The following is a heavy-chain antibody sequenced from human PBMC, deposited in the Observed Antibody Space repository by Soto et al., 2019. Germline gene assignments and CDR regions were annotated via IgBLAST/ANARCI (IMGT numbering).Heavy chain of an antibody. J-gene: IGHJ5*02. D-gene: IGHD3-22*01. CDR2: INPNSGGT. Sequence: VKVSCKASGYTFTTYGISWVRQAPGQGLEWMGWINPNSGGTNYAQKFQGRVTMTRDTSISTAYMELSRLRSDDTAVYYCARGPYYYDSTEYGWFGPWGQGTLVTVSS. V-gene: IGHV1-2*02. CDR3: ARGPYYYDSTEYGWFGP. CDR1: GYTFTTYG.